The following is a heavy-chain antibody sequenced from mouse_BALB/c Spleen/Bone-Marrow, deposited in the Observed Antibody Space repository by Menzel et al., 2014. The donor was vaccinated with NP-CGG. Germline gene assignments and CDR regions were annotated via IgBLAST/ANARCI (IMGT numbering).Heavy chain of an antibody. V-gene: IGHV1-69*01. CDR2: IDTSDTYT. Sequence: QVQLQQSGAELVMPGASAKMSCKASGYTFTDYWMHWVKQRPGQGLEWIGAIDTSDTYTNYNQKFKGKATLTVDESSSTAYMQLSSLTSEDSAVYFCTRGWDGYYFDYWGQGTTLTVSS. CDR1: GYTFTDYW. CDR3: TRGWDGYYFDY. J-gene: IGHJ2*01. D-gene: IGHD4-1*01.